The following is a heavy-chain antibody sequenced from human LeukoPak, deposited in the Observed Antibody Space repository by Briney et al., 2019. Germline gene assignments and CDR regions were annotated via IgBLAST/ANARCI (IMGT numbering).Heavy chain of an antibody. V-gene: IGHV3-53*01. CDR2: IYSGGTT. CDR3: ATNSGWNYFDY. J-gene: IGHJ4*02. CDR1: GFTFSSYA. Sequence: PGRSLRLSCAASGFTFSSYAMHWVRQAPGKGLEWVSAIYSGGTTYYADSVRGRFTISRDNSKNTLFLQMNSLRAEDTAVYYCATNSGWNYFDYWGQGTLVTVSS. D-gene: IGHD5-12*01.